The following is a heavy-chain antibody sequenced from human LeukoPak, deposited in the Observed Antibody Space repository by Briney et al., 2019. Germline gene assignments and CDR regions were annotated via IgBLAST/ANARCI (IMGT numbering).Heavy chain of an antibody. Sequence: GGSLRLSCAASGFTFSSYGMHWVRQAPGKGLEWVAVIWYDRSNKYYADSVKGRFTISRDNSKNTLYLQMNSLRAEDTAVYYCARDYYDSSGYYPVDYWGQGTLVTVSS. CDR2: IWYDRSNK. CDR1: GFTFSSYG. CDR3: ARDYYDSSGYYPVDY. D-gene: IGHD3-22*01. V-gene: IGHV3-33*01. J-gene: IGHJ4*02.